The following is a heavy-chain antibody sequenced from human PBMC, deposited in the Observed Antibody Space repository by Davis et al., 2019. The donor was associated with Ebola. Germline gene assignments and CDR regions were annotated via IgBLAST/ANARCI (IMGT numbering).Heavy chain of an antibody. CDR2: IYHSGST. V-gene: IGHV4-4*02. CDR3: AGGRFLEWLFDY. Sequence: SETLSLTCAVSGGSISSSNWWSWVRQPPGKGLEWIGEIYHSGSTNYNPSLKSRVTISVDTSKNQFSLKLSSVTAADTAVYYCAGGRFLEWLFDYWGQGTLVTVSS. CDR1: GGSISSSNW. D-gene: IGHD3-3*01. J-gene: IGHJ4*02.